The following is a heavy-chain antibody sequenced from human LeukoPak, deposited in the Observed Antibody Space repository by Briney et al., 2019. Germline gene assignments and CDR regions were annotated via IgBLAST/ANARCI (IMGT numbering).Heavy chain of an antibody. CDR1: GFTVSSNS. J-gene: IGHJ4*02. Sequence: GGSLRLSCTVSGFTVSSNSMSWVRQAPGKGLEWVSFIYSSVTHYSGSVKGRFTISRDNSRNTLFLQMNSLRAEDTAVYYCARRAGAYSHPYYYWGQGTLVTVSS. V-gene: IGHV3-53*01. D-gene: IGHD4/OR15-4a*01. CDR3: ARRAGAYSHPYYY. CDR2: IYSSVT.